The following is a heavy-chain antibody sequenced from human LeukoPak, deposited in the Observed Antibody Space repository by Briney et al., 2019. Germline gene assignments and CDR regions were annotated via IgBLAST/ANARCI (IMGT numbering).Heavy chain of an antibody. V-gene: IGHV3-21*01. CDR3: ARGSYYYYYDSSGYEGTGFDY. CDR1: GFTFSSYS. D-gene: IGHD3-22*01. Sequence: GGSLRLSCAASGFTFSSYSMNWVRQAPGKGLEWVSSISSSSSYIYYADSVKGRFTISRDNAKNSLYLQMNSLRAEDTAVYYCARGSYYYYYDSSGYEGTGFDYWGQGTLVTVSS. J-gene: IGHJ4*02. CDR2: ISSSSSYI.